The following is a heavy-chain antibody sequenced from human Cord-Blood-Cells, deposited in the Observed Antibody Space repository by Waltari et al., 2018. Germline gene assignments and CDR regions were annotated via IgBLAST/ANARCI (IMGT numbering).Heavy chain of an antibody. J-gene: IGHJ6*03. V-gene: IGHV1-69*01. CDR1: GGTFSSYA. Sequence: QVQLVQSGAEVKKPGSSVKVSCKASGGTFSSYAISWVRQAPGQGLEWMGGIIPIFGTANYAQKFQGRVTITADESTSTAYMELSSLRSEDTAVYYCAMIVVVPAAISDYYYMDVWGKGTTVTVSS. D-gene: IGHD2-2*02. CDR2: IIPIFGTA. CDR3: AMIVVVPAAISDYYYMDV.